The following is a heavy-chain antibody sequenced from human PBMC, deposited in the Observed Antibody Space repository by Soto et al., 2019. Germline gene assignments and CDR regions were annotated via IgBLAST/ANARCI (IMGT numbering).Heavy chain of an antibody. V-gene: IGHV4-30-2*01. D-gene: IGHD4-17*01. J-gene: IGHJ6*02. CDR1: GGSISSGGYS. Sequence: QLQLQESGSGLVKPSQTLSLTCAVSGGSISSGGYSGSCIRQPPGKGLEWIGYIYHSGSTYYNPSLRSRVTISVDRSNNQFSLKLRSVTAADTAVYYCARAHYGDYGYGMDVWGQGTTVTVSS. CDR2: IYHSGST. CDR3: ARAHYGDYGYGMDV.